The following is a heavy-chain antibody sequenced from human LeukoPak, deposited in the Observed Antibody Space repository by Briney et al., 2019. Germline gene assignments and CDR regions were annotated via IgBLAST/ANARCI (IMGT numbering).Heavy chain of an antibody. J-gene: IGHJ4*02. V-gene: IGHV4-39*01. CDR2: LYYSGST. CDR1: GGSICSSSYY. CDR3: ARRSYYDSSAIFDY. Sequence: SETLSLTCTVSGGSICSSSYYWDWIRQPPGKGLEWIGSLYYSGSTYYNPSLKSRVTISVDTSKNQFSLKLSSVTAADTAVFYCARRSYYDSSAIFDYWGQGTLVTVSS. D-gene: IGHD3-22*01.